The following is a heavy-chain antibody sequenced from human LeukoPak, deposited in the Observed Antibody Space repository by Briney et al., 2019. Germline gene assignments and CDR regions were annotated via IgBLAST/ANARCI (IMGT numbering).Heavy chain of an antibody. CDR2: TYYRSKWYS. CDR3: ARDLMLINYYNMDV. CDR1: GDSVSSNSAA. V-gene: IGHV6-1*01. Sequence: SQTLSLTCAISGDSVSSNSAAWNSIRQSPSRGLEWLGRTYYRSKWYSDYATSVKSRITINPGTSKNQFSLQLNSVTPEDTAVYYCARDLMLINYYNMDVWGKGTTVTVSS. J-gene: IGHJ6*03. D-gene: IGHD3-10*02.